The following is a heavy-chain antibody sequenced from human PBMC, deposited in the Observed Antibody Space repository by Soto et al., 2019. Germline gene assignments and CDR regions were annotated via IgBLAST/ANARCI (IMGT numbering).Heavy chain of an antibody. CDR1: GFTFSGSW. Sequence: EVQLVESGGGLVQPGGSLRLSCAASGFTFSGSWMHWVRKAPGKGLVWVSRINGDGSGTSYADFVKGRFTISRDNAKNTLFLQMNGLRAEDTAVYYCARGIFGSGTANDYWGQGTLVTGSS. J-gene: IGHJ4*02. V-gene: IGHV3-74*01. CDR3: ARGIFGSGTANDY. D-gene: IGHD3-10*01. CDR2: INGDGSGT.